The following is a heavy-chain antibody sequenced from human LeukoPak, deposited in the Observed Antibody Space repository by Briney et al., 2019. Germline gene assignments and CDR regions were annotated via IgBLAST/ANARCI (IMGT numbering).Heavy chain of an antibody. V-gene: IGHV3-21*01. CDR3: ARDMTTVTTSYHY. Sequence: GGSLRLSCAASGFTFSSYNMNWVRQAPGKGLEWVSFICSSSSYIYYVASVKGRFTISRDNAKNSLYLQMNNLRAEDTAVYYCARDMTTVTTSYHYWGQGTLVTVSS. CDR1: GFTFSSYN. J-gene: IGHJ4*02. CDR2: ICSSSSYI. D-gene: IGHD4-17*01.